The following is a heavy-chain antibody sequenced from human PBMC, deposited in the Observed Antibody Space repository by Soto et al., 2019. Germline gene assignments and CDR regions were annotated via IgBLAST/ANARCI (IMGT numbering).Heavy chain of an antibody. CDR3: ARGAYSSSWNDY. CDR2: MNPNSGNT. CDR1: GYTFTSYL. V-gene: IGHV1-8*01. J-gene: IGHJ4*02. D-gene: IGHD6-13*01. Sequence: APVKVSCKASGYTFTSYLINWVRQATGQGLEWMGWMNPNSGNTGYAQKFQGRVTMTRNTSISTAYMELSSLRSEDTAVYYCARGAYSSSWNDYWGQGTLVTVSS.